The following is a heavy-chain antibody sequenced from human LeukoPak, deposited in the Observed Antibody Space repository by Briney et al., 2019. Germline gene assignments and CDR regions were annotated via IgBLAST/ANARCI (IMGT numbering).Heavy chain of an antibody. Sequence: GGSLRLSCAASGFTFSNDWMNWVRQAPGKGLEWLAFITQDAGDTSYLDSVKGRFTISRYNDKNSVYLQMNSLRAEYKALYYCVAVGGDFWGQGTLVTVSS. CDR2: ITQDAGDT. J-gene: IGHJ4*02. D-gene: IGHD2-2*01. V-gene: IGHV3-7*01. CDR3: VAVGGDF. CDR1: GFTFSNDW.